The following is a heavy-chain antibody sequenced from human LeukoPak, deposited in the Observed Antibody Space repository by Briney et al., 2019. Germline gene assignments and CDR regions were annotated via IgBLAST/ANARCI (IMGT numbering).Heavy chain of an antibody. CDR3: ARDLPRSSGWP. CDR2: IKQDGSEK. CDR1: GFTFSSYG. D-gene: IGHD6-19*01. J-gene: IGHJ3*01. V-gene: IGHV3-7*01. Sequence: GGSLRLSCAASGFTFSSYGTHWVRQAPGKGLEWVANIKQDGSEKYYVDSVKGRSTISRDNAKNSLYLQMNSLRAEDTAVYYCARDLPRSSGWPWGQGTMVTVSS.